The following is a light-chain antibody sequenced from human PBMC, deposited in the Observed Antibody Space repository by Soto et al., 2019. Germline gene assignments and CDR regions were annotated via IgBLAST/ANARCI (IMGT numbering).Light chain of an antibody. CDR2: AAS. CDR3: QQSYSTPRT. CDR1: QSINYF. J-gene: IGKJ1*01. Sequence: DIQMTQSPSSLSASVGDRVTITCRASQSINYFLNWYQQKPGKAPNLLIYAASSFQSGVPSRFSGSGSGTDFTLTISSLQPEDFATYYCQQSYSTPRTFGQGTKVEVK. V-gene: IGKV1-39*01.